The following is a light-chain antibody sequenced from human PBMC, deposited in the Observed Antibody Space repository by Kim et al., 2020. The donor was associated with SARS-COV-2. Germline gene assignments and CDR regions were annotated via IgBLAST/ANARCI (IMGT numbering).Light chain of an antibody. CDR3: QQYSSGHLT. V-gene: IGKV1-NL1*01. CDR1: QVIGNS. J-gene: IGKJ4*01. CDR2: TTS. Sequence: DIQMTQFPSSLSASIGDRVTITCRASQVIGNSLVWYQQKSGQAPNLLIYTTSTLHSGVPSRFSGSGSGTEYTLTISSLQPEDVSTYYCQQYSSGHLTFGAGTKVDIK.